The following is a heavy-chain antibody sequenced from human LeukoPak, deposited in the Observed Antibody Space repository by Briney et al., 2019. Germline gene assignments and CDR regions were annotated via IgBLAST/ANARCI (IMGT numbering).Heavy chain of an antibody. J-gene: IGHJ4*02. CDR3: AVYDSSGYYSRELY. V-gene: IGHV3-21*01. Sequence: GGSLRLSCAASGFTFSSYEMNWVRQAPGKGLEWVSSISSSSSYIYYADSVKGRFTISRDNAKNSLYLQMNSLRAEDTAVYYCAVYDSSGYYSRELYWGQGTLVTVSS. CDR2: ISSSSSYI. CDR1: GFTFSSYE. D-gene: IGHD3-22*01.